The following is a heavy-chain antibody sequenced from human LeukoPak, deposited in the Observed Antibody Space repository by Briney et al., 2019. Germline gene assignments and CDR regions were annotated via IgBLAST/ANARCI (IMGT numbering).Heavy chain of an antibody. CDR3: ATRQCGGSCPHFDP. D-gene: IGHD2-15*01. Sequence: SVPVSFKASGGTFISYAISWVRQAPGQGLEWMGGIIPIFGTANYAQKFQGRVTITTDESTSTAYMELSSLRSEDTAVYYCATRQCGGSCPHFDPWGQGTLVTVS. CDR2: IIPIFGTA. CDR1: GGTFISYA. J-gene: IGHJ5*02. V-gene: IGHV1-69*05.